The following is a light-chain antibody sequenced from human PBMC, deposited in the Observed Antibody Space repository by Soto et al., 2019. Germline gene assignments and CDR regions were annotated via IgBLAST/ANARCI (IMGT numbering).Light chain of an antibody. V-gene: IGLV2-14*01. Sequence: QSALAQPTSVSGSPGQSIAISCTGTSSDVGGYNYVSWHQQHPGKAPKVLISVVSNRPSGVSNRFSGSKSGNTASLTISGLQAEDEADYYCQSYDSSLSGGVFGGGTKLTVL. CDR2: VVS. CDR3: QSYDSSLSGGV. CDR1: SSDVGGYNY. J-gene: IGLJ2*01.